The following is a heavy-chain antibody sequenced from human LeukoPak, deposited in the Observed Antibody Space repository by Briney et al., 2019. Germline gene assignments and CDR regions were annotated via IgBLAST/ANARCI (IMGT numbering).Heavy chain of an antibody. CDR1: GYTFTGYY. Sequence: ASVKVSCKASGYTFTGYYMHWVRQAPGQGLEWMGWINPNNGGTSYAQKFQGRVTMTRDTSITTSYMELPSLTSDDTAVYYCARGYSSPVPNFDYWGQGTLVTVSS. CDR3: ARGYSSPVPNFDY. CDR2: INPNNGGT. J-gene: IGHJ4*02. V-gene: IGHV1-2*02. D-gene: IGHD6-13*01.